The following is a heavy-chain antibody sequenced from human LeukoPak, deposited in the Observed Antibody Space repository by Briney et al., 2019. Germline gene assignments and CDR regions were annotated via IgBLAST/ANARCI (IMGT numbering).Heavy chain of an antibody. CDR3: VGVETIAMVRGASGDV. Sequence: PGGSLTLSCAASGFSVSSNYMTWARHPPGRGRGWVSVIHRGGRAYYADSVKGGFPTSRDTSKTTLPLQMNSLSVEDTAVYYCVGVETIAMVRGASGDVWGKGTTVTVSS. CDR2: IHRGGRA. J-gene: IGHJ6*04. D-gene: IGHD3-10*01. V-gene: IGHV3-66*02. CDR1: GFSVSSNY.